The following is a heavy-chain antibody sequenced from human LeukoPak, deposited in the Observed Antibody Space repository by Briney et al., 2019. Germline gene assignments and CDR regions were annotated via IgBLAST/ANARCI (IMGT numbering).Heavy chain of an antibody. Sequence: SETLSLTCTVSGGSISSSSYYWGWIRQPPGKGLEWIGSIYYSGSTYYNPSLKSRVTISVDTSKNQFSLKLSSVTAADTAVYYCAKSFGYSRSWFDYWGQGTPVTVSS. J-gene: IGHJ4*02. V-gene: IGHV4-39*01. CDR2: IYYSGST. D-gene: IGHD6-13*01. CDR1: GGSISSSSYY. CDR3: AKSFGYSRSWFDY.